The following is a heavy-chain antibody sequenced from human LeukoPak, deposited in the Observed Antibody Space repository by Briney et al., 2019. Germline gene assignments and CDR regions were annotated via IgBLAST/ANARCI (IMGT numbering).Heavy chain of an antibody. J-gene: IGHJ4*02. CDR2: INSDGTSA. CDR1: GFPFRSYW. D-gene: IGHD3-22*01. Sequence: GGSLRLLGSASGFPFRSYWMHWVRQAPGKGMVRVSSINSDGTSANYADSVEGRFTVSRDNAKNTLYLQMNSLRVDDTAVYYCARAYFDNSGYYIGYWGQGSLVTVSA. V-gene: IGHV3-74*01. CDR3: ARAYFDNSGYYIGY.